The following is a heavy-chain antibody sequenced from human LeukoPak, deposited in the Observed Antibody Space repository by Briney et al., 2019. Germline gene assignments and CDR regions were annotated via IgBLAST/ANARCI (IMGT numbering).Heavy chain of an antibody. CDR2: IKQDGSEK. CDR1: GFTFSSYG. CDR3: ARDSFGDALDY. Sequence: GGSLRLSCAASGFTFSSYGMHWVRQAPGKGLEWVANIKQDGSEKYYVDSVKGRFTISRDNAKNSLYLQMNSLRAEDTAVYYCARDSFGDALDYWGQGTLVTVSS. J-gene: IGHJ4*02. V-gene: IGHV3-7*01. D-gene: IGHD4-17*01.